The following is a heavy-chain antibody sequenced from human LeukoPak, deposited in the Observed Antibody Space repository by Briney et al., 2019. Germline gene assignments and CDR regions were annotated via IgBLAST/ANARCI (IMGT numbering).Heavy chain of an antibody. J-gene: IGHJ4*02. CDR1: GFTFSSSE. Sequence: GGSLRLSCAASGFTFSSSEMSWVRQAPGKGLEWVSYISGSGSTIYYEDSVKGRFTISRDNAKNSLYLQMNSLRAEDTAVYYCARESGLGVISPYFDYWGQGTLVTVSS. CDR3: ARESGLGVISPYFDY. D-gene: IGHD2-21*01. CDR2: ISGSGSTI. V-gene: IGHV3-48*03.